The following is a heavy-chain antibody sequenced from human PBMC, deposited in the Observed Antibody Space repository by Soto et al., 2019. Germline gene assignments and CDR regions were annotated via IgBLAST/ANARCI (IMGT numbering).Heavy chain of an antibody. CDR2: IYWDDDK. CDR3: ARKPAEYSSGWHYYYYGMDV. V-gene: IGHV2-5*02. CDR1: GFSLSTSGVG. Sequence: QITLKESGPPLVKPTQTLTLTCTFSGFSLSTSGVGVGWIRQPPGKALEWLALIYWDDDKRYSPSLKSRLTITKDTSKNQVVLTMTNMDPVDTATYYCARKPAEYSSGWHYYYYGMDVWGQGTTVTVSS. D-gene: IGHD6-19*01. J-gene: IGHJ6*02.